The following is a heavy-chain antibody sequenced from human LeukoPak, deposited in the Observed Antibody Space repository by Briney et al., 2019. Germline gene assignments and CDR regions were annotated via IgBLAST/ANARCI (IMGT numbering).Heavy chain of an antibody. Sequence: ASVNVSCKASGYTFTGYYMHWVRQAPGQGREWMGWINPNSGGTNYAQKFQGWVTMTRDTSISTAYMALSRLRSDDTPVYYCARAGGRYSYGAIAYWGQGPLVTVSS. D-gene: IGHD5-18*01. CDR3: ARAGGRYSYGAIAY. CDR2: INPNSGGT. V-gene: IGHV1-2*04. J-gene: IGHJ4*02. CDR1: GYTFTGYY.